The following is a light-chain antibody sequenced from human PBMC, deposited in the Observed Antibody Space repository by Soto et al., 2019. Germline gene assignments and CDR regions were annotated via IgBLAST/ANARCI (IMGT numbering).Light chain of an antibody. J-gene: IGLJ2*01. CDR1: SSDVGSYDL. CDR2: EVR. Sequence: SVLTQPASVSGSPGQSITISCTGTSSDVGSYDLVSWYQQHPGKAPKLMIYEVRKRPSGLSNRFSGSKSGNTASLTISGLQAEDEADYYCCSYAGTSTLVFGRGTKLTVL. CDR3: CSYAGTSTLV. V-gene: IGLV2-23*02.